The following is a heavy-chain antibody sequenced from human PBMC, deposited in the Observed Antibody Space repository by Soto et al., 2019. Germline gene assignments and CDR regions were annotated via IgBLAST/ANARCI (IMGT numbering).Heavy chain of an antibody. CDR3: ARDQGGATSDAFDI. CDR2: ISAYNGNT. Sequence: GASVKVSCKASGYTFTSYGIIWVRQAPGQGLEWIGWISAYNGNTNYAQKLQGRVTMTTDTSTSTAYMELRSLRSDDTAVYYCARDQGGATSDAFDIWGQGTMVTVSS. D-gene: IGHD1-26*01. J-gene: IGHJ3*02. V-gene: IGHV1-18*01. CDR1: GYTFTSYG.